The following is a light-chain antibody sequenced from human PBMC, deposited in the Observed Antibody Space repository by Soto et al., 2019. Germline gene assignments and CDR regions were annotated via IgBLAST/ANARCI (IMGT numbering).Light chain of an antibody. CDR1: QSVSSY. V-gene: IGKV3-11*01. CDR2: DAS. CDR3: QQRSNWPPIT. Sequence: EVVLTQSPATLSLSLGEVATLSCRASQSVSSYLAWYQQKPGQAPRLLIYDASNRATGIPARFSGSGSGTDFTLTISSLEPEDFAVYYCQQRSNWPPITFGQGTRLEIK. J-gene: IGKJ5*01.